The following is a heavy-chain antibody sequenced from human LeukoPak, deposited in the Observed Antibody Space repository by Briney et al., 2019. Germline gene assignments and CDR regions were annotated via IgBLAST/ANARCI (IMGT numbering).Heavy chain of an antibody. J-gene: IGHJ4*02. D-gene: IGHD6-19*01. V-gene: IGHV3-30*01. CDR3: ARDLYSKGWFPDF. CDR1: GFTFSSYA. CDR2: MSDDGNDK. Sequence: HSGRSLRLSCAASGFTFSSYAMHWIRQAPGKGLEWVAVMSDDGNDKFYADSVKGRFHISRETSNNTLFIQITSLRVEDSAVYYCARDLYSKGWFPDFWSQGTLVTVSS.